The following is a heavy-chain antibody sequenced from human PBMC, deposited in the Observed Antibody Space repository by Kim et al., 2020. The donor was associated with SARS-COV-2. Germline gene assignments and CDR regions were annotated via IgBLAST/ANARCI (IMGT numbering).Heavy chain of an antibody. V-gene: IGHV4-59*13. Sequence: SETLSLTCTVSGGSISSYYWSWIRQPPGKGLEWIGYIYYSGSTNYNPSLKSRVTISVDTSKNQFSLKLSSVTAADTAVYYCARVPSGVVGYWYFDLWGRGTLVTVSS. CDR1: GGSISSYY. J-gene: IGHJ2*01. CDR2: IYYSGST. CDR3: ARVPSGVVGYWYFDL. D-gene: IGHD3-10*01.